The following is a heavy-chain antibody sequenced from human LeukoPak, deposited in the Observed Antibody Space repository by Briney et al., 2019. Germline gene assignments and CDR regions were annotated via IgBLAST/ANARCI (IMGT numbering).Heavy chain of an antibody. J-gene: IGHJ4*02. D-gene: IGHD3-10*01. Sequence: SETLSLTCTVFGGSISSYYWSWIRQPPGKGLEWIGYIYYSGSTNYNPSLKSRVTISVDTSKNQFSLKLSSVTAADTAVYYCATYYYGSGSYSFDYWGQGTLVTVSS. CDR2: IYYSGST. CDR3: ATYYYGSGSYSFDY. V-gene: IGHV4-59*01. CDR1: GGSISSYY.